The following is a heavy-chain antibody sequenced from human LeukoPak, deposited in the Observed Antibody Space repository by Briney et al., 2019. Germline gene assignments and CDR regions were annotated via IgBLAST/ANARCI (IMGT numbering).Heavy chain of an antibody. CDR3: AKIAGGGATSY. CDR1: GFTVSSNE. V-gene: IGHV3-23*01. Sequence: GGSLRLSCAASGFTVSSNEMSWVRQAPGKGLEWVSSISASGGGTYYADSVKGRFTISRDNSKNTLYLQMSSLRAEDTAVYHCAKIAGGGATSYWGQGTLVTVSS. J-gene: IGHJ4*02. CDR2: ISASGGGT. D-gene: IGHD1-26*01.